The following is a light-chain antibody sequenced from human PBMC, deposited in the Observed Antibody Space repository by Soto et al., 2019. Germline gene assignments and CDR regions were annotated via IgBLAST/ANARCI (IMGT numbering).Light chain of an antibody. J-gene: IGKJ2*01. Sequence: EMVMTQSPATLSVSPGERATLSCRASQNLSRNLAWYQQQPGQAPRLLIFYASTRATGIPARFSGSGSGTDFTLTISSLQSEDFAVYYCHKYDKCPQTFGQGTKMEIK. CDR3: HKYDKCPQT. V-gene: IGKV3-15*01. CDR2: YAS. CDR1: QNLSRN.